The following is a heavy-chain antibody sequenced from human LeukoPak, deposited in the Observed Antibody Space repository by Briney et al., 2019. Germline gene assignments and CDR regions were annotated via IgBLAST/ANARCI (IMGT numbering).Heavy chain of an antibody. CDR3: AREGGWNDFDY. Sequence: GGSLRLSCEASGLTFSSYDMNWVRQAPGKGLEWVSYISSSGNLIHYAGSVKGRFTFSRDNARNSLYLQMNSLRADDTAIYYCAREGGWNDFDYWGQGTLVTVSS. CDR1: GLTFSSYD. J-gene: IGHJ4*02. V-gene: IGHV3-48*03. CDR2: ISSSGNLI. D-gene: IGHD1-1*01.